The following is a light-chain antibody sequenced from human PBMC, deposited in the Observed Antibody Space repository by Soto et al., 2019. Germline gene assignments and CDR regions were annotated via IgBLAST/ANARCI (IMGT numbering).Light chain of an antibody. CDR3: QQTYSSPGT. V-gene: IGKV1-39*01. J-gene: IGKJ1*01. Sequence: DIQMTQSPSSLSAFVGDRVTITCRASQSINNYLNWYQQKPGKAPKLLIFGVSSLQRGVPSRFSGGGSGTDFTLTISSLQPEDFATFFCQQTYSSPGTFGQGTKVEIK. CDR2: GVS. CDR1: QSINNY.